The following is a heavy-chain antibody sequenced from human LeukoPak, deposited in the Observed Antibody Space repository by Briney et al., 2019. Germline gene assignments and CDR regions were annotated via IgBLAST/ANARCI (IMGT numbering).Heavy chain of an antibody. D-gene: IGHD6-13*01. CDR3: ARGLRGRYSSSWHFDY. V-gene: IGHV6-1*01. CDR1: GDTVSSYSSA. Sequence: SQTLSLTCAISGDTVSSYSSAWNWIRQSPSRGLEWLGRTYYRSKWYNDYAVSMKSRITFNSDTSKNQFSLQLSSVIPEDTAVYYYARGLRGRYSSSWHFDYWGQGTLVTVSS. CDR2: TYYRSKWYN. J-gene: IGHJ4*02.